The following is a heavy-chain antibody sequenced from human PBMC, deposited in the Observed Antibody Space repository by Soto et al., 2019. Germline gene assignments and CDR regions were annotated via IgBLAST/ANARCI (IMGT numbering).Heavy chain of an antibody. J-gene: IGHJ6*02. D-gene: IGHD3-3*01. CDR1: GGSFSGYY. CDR2: INHSGST. Sequence: SETLSLTCAVYGGSFSGYYWSWIRQPPGKGLEWIGEINHSGSTNYNPSLKSRVTISVDTSKNQFSLKLSSVTAADTAVYYCARGPSLAFTIFGVVSAYYYGMDVWGQGTTVTVYS. V-gene: IGHV4-34*01. CDR3: ARGPSLAFTIFGVVSAYYYGMDV.